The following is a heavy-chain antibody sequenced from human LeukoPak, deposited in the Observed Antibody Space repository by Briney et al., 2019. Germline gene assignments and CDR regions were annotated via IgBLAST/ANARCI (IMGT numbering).Heavy chain of an antibody. Sequence: GGSLRLSCAASGFTFSSYWMHWVRQAPGKGLVWVSRTNSDGSSTSYADSVKGRFTISRDNAKNTLYLQMNSLRAEDTAVYYCASGYYGTFDYWGQGTLVTVSS. V-gene: IGHV3-74*01. CDR1: GFTFSSYW. CDR2: TNSDGSST. J-gene: IGHJ4*02. D-gene: IGHD3-22*01. CDR3: ASGYYGTFDY.